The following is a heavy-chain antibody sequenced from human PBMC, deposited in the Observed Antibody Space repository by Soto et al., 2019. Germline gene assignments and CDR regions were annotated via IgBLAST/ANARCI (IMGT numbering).Heavy chain of an antibody. V-gene: IGHV3-23*01. CDR1: GFTFSSYA. J-gene: IGHJ6*03. Sequence: GGSLRLSCAASGFTFSSYAMSWVRQAPGKGLEWVSAISGSGGSTYYADSVKGRFTISRDNSKNTLYLQMNSLRAEDTAVYYCAKDNRYYDFWSGGPGGYYYMDVWGKGTTVTVSS. CDR2: ISGSGGST. D-gene: IGHD3-3*01. CDR3: AKDNRYYDFWSGGPGGYYYMDV.